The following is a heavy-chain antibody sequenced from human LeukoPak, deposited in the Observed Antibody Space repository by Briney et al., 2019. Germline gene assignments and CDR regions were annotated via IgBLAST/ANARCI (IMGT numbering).Heavy chain of an antibody. V-gene: IGHV1-8*01. J-gene: IGHJ5*02. CDR1: GYTFTSYD. Sequence: ASVKVSCKASGYTFTSYDINWVRQATGQGLEWMGWMNPNSGNTGYAQRFQGRVTMTRNTSISTAYMELSSLRSEDTAVYYCARYQLLSPTRMRWFDPWAREPWSPSPQ. CDR3: ARYQLLSPTRMRWFDP. CDR2: MNPNSGNT. D-gene: IGHD2-2*01.